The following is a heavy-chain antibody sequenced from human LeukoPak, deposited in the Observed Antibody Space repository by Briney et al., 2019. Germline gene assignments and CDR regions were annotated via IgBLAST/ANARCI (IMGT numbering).Heavy chain of an antibody. J-gene: IGHJ6*03. CDR3: AKDGVVVAATLEYYYYYMDV. CDR1: GSTFSSYG. V-gene: IGHV3-30*18. Sequence: GGSLRLPCAASGSTFSSYGMHWVRQAPGKGLEWVAVISYDGSNKYYADSVKGRFTISRDNSKNTLYLQMNSLRAEDTAVYYCAKDGVVVAATLEYYYYYMDVWGKGTTVTVSS. CDR2: ISYDGSNK. D-gene: IGHD2-15*01.